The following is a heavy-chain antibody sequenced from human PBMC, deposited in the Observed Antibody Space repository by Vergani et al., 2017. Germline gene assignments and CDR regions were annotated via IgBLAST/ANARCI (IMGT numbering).Heavy chain of an antibody. V-gene: IGHV3-49*03. CDR3: TRDEGGTYYDILTGYESSYYYMDV. CDR1: GFTFGDYA. CDR2: IRSKAYGGTT. Sequence: EVQLVESGGGLVQPGRSLRLSCTASGFTFGDYAMSWFRQAPGKGLEWVGFIRSKAYGGTTEYAASVKGRFTISRDDSKSIAYLQMNSLKTEDTAVYYCTRDEGGTYYDILTGYESSYYYMDVWGKGTTVTVSS. D-gene: IGHD3-9*01. J-gene: IGHJ6*03.